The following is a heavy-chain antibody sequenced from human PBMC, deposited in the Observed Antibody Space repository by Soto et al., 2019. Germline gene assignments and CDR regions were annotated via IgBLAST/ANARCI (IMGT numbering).Heavy chain of an antibody. V-gene: IGHV4-38-2*01. Sequence: ASETLSLTCAVSGYSISSGYYWGWIRQPPGKGLEWIGTIYLSGTTYYNPSLKSRITINPDTSKNQFSLHLYSVTPEDTAVYYCTGITWFRGMDVWGQGTPVTVSS. J-gene: IGHJ6*02. D-gene: IGHD3-10*01. CDR2: IYLSGTT. CDR1: GYSISSGYY. CDR3: TGITWFRGMDV.